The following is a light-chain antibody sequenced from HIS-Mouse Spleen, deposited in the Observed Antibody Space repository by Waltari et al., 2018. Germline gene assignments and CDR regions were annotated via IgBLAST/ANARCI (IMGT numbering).Light chain of an antibody. CDR3: NSRDSSGNHVV. J-gene: IGLJ2*01. V-gene: IGLV3-19*01. CDR2: GKN. CDR1: SLRSYY. Sequence: SSELTQDPAVSVALGQTVRITCQGDSLRSYYASWYQQKPGQAPVLVIYGKNNRPLGFPDRFSGSSSGNTASLTITGAQAEDEADYYCNSRDSSGNHVVFGGGTKLTVL.